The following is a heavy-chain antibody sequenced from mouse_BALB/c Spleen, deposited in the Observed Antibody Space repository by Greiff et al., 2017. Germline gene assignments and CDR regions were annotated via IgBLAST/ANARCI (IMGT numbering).Heavy chain of an antibody. Sequence: EVKLVESGGGLVPPGGSRTLSCAASGFTFSSFGMHWVRQAPEKGLEWVAYISSGSRTIYYADTVKGRFTISRDNPKNTLFLQMTSLRSEDTAMYYCARSRDGYSFFAYWGQGTLVTVSA. V-gene: IGHV5-17*02. CDR3: ARSRDGYSFFAY. CDR2: ISSGSRTI. CDR1: GFTFSSFG. J-gene: IGHJ3*01. D-gene: IGHD2-3*01.